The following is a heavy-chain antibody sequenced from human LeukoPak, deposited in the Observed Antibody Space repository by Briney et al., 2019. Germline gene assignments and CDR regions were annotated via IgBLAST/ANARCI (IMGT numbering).Heavy chain of an antibody. Sequence: GRSLRLSCAASGFTFDDYAMHWVRQAPGKGLEWVSGISWNSGSRGYADSVKGRFTISRDNAKNPLYLQMNSLRAEDTALYYCAKDKEYAFDIWGQGTRVTVSS. V-gene: IGHV3-9*01. J-gene: IGHJ3*02. CDR2: ISWNSGSR. CDR3: AKDKEYAFDI. CDR1: GFTFDDYA.